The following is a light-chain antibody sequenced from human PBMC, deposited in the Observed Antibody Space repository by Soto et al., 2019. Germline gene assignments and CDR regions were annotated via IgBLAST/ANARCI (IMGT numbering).Light chain of an antibody. V-gene: IGLV2-14*01. CDR3: SSWTSSSSYV. CDR2: DVS. CDR1: SSDVGGYNS. J-gene: IGLJ1*01. Sequence: QPVLTQPASVSGSPGQSIAISCTGTSSDVGGYNSVSWYQQYPGKAPKLMIHDVSNRPSGVSDRFSGSKSGNTASLTISGLQAEDEADYYCSSWTSSSSYVFGSGTKLTVL.